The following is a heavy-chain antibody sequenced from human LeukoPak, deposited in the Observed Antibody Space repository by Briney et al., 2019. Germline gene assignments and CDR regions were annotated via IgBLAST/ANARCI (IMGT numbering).Heavy chain of an antibody. CDR3: ARAKKDGYSLDYFDY. Sequence: PSETLSLTCTVSGGSISSYYWSWIRQPPGKGLEWIGYIYYSGSTNYNPSLKSRVTMSVDTSKNQFSLKLSSVTAADTAVYYCARAKKDGYSLDYFDYWGQGTLVTVSS. J-gene: IGHJ4*02. CDR2: IYYSGST. CDR1: GGSISSYY. D-gene: IGHD5-18*01. V-gene: IGHV4-59*01.